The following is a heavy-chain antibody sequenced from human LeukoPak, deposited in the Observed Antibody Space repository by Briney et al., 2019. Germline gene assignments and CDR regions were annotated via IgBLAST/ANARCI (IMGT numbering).Heavy chain of an antibody. D-gene: IGHD2-21*01. CDR1: GYTFINYY. Sequence: APVKGSCKASGYTFINYYMHWVRQAPGQGLEWMGIINPSGGSTTYARKFQGRVTMTRDTSTSTVYMELSSLRSEDTAVYYCARDESTSILWWWGPGTPVTVSS. J-gene: IGHJ1*01. V-gene: IGHV1-46*01. CDR3: ARDESTSILWW. CDR2: INPSGGST.